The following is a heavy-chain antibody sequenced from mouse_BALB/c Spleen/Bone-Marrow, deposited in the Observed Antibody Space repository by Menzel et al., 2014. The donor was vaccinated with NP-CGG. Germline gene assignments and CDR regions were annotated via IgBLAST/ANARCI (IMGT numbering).Heavy chain of an antibody. CDR1: GYSITNGYY. V-gene: IGHV3-6*02. Sequence: EVQLVESGPGLVKPSQSLSLTCSVTGYSITNGYYWNWIRQFPGNKLEWMGYISYDGSSNYNPSLKNRISVTRDTSKNHFFLKLNSVTTEDTATYFCARGGKNYGNLLDYWGQGTTLTVSS. J-gene: IGHJ2*01. D-gene: IGHD2-1*01. CDR2: ISYDGSS. CDR3: ARGGKNYGNLLDY.